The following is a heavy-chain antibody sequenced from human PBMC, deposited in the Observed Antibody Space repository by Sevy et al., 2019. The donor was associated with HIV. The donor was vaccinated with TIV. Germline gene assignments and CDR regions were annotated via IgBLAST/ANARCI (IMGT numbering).Heavy chain of an antibody. CDR1: GGSISSGSYY. V-gene: IGHV4-61*02. CDR2: IYTSGST. J-gene: IGHJ3*02. Sequence: SETLSLTCTVSGGSISSGSYYWSWIRQPAGKGLEWIGRIYTSGSTNYNPSLKSRVTISVDTSKNQFSLKLSSVTAADTAVYYCAREGGSGSFDDAFDIWGQGTMVTVSS. CDR3: AREGGSGSFDDAFDI. D-gene: IGHD3-10*01.